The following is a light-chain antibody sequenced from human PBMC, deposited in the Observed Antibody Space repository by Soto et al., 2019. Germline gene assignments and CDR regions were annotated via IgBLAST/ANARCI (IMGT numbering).Light chain of an antibody. CDR1: QSVSSN. Sequence: EIVMTQSPATLSVSPGERATLSCRASQSVSSNLAWYQQKPGQAPRLLIYGASTRATGIPARFNGSGSGTEFTPTISSLQSEYFAFYYCQQYNNWPPLTFGGGTKVEIK. J-gene: IGKJ4*01. V-gene: IGKV3-15*01. CDR3: QQYNNWPPLT. CDR2: GAS.